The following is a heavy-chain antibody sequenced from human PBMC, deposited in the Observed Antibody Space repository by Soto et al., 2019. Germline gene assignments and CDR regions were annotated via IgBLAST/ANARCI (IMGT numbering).Heavy chain of an antibody. Sequence: GGSLRLSCAASGFTFSSYAMHWVRQAPGKGLEWVAVISYDGSNKYYADSVKGRFTISRDNSKNTLYLQMNSLRAEDTAVYYCARDRSPDTTVVTPLTFDYWGQGTLVTVSS. CDR1: GFTFSSYA. D-gene: IGHD4-17*01. J-gene: IGHJ4*02. CDR3: ARDRSPDTTVVTPLTFDY. V-gene: IGHV3-30-3*01. CDR2: ISYDGSNK.